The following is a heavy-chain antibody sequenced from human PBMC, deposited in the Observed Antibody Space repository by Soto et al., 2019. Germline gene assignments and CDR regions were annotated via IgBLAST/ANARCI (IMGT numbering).Heavy chain of an antibody. CDR1: GGAIGSHY. V-gene: IGHV4-4*07. CDR3: ARGQRFSDWFDP. CDR2: IYSSGGT. Sequence: PSETLSLTCTISGGAIGSHYWTWIRQPAGKGLEWIGRIYSSGGTQYNPSLQSRVTMSLDTSKNQFSLSLESVTAADTAVYYCARGQRFSDWFDPWGQGTLVTVSS. J-gene: IGHJ5*02. D-gene: IGHD3-3*01.